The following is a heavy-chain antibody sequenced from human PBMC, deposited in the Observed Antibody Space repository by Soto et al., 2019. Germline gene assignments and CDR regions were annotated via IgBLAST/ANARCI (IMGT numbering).Heavy chain of an antibody. CDR1: GFTFSSYA. CDR3: AKAGDFVVVLGATYDHY. CDR2: ISGSGGST. Sequence: EVQLLESGGGLVQPGGSLSLSCAASGFTFSSYAMSWFRQAPGKGLEWVSAISGSGGSTYYADSGKGRFTISRDNSKNTLYLEIASVKAENTAVYYFAKAGDFVVVLGATYDHYWGQGTLVTGSS. J-gene: IGHJ4*02. D-gene: IGHD2-15*01. V-gene: IGHV3-23*01.